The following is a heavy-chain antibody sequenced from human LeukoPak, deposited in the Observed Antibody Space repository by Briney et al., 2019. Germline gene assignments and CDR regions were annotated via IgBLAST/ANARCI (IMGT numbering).Heavy chain of an antibody. Sequence: GGSLRLSCAASGFTFDDYAMHWVRQAPGKGLEWVSGISWNSGSIGYADSVKGRFTISRDNAKNSLYLQMNSLRAEDTALYYCAKDKTTKTYSYDSSGFKNDAFDIWGQGTMVTVSS. CDR2: ISWNSGSI. V-gene: IGHV3-9*01. CDR3: AKDKTTKTYSYDSSGFKNDAFDI. J-gene: IGHJ3*02. CDR1: GFTFDDYA. D-gene: IGHD3-22*01.